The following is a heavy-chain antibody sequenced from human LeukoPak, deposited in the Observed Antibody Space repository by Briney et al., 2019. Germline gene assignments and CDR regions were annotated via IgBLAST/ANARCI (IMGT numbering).Heavy chain of an antibody. Sequence: SETLSLTCAVYGGSFSGHYWSWIRQPPGNGLEWIGEINNSGSTNYNPSLKSRVTISVDTSKNQFSLKVNSVTAADTAVYYCARRPAGTIDYWGQGTLVTVSS. CDR3: ARRPAGTIDY. V-gene: IGHV4-34*01. CDR2: INNSGST. J-gene: IGHJ4*02. D-gene: IGHD6-19*01. CDR1: GGSFSGHY.